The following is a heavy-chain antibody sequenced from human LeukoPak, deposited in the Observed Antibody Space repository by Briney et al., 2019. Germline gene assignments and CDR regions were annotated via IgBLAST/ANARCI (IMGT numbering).Heavy chain of an antibody. CDR1: GFIFSGTW. CDR3: STDLNHDSGG. Sequence: GGSLRLSCTTSGFIFSGTWMTWVRQAPGKGLECVANISPDGSEKYYTDSVKGRLTVSRDNAKKSVYLQMNSLRVEDTAIYYCSTDLNHDSGGWGRGMLVTVSS. V-gene: IGHV3-7*01. J-gene: IGHJ4*02. D-gene: IGHD3-22*01. CDR2: ISPDGSEK.